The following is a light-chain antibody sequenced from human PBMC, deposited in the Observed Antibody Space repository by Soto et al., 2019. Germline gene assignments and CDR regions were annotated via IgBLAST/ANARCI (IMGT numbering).Light chain of an antibody. V-gene: IGKV3-20*01. CDR3: QQYGNSFT. CDR1: ESIPSNH. CDR2: DAS. Sequence: EIVLTQSPDTLSLSPGERATLSCRASESIPSNHLAWYQEKPGQVPSLLFYDASNRATGIPDRVTGSVSGSNSTLIIYRLEPEDFSVYYCQQYGNSFTFGGGTKVEIK. J-gene: IGKJ4*01.